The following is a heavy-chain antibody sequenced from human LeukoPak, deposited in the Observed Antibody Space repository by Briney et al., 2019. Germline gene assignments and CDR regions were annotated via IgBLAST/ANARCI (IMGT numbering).Heavy chain of an antibody. CDR1: GGTFSSYT. CDR3: ARDSASYYYDSSGYSFDY. D-gene: IGHD3-22*01. J-gene: IGHJ4*02. V-gene: IGHV1-69*04. CDR2: IISILGIA. Sequence: ASVKVSCKASGGTFSSYTISWVRQGPGQGLEWMGRIISILGIANYAQKFQGRVTITADKSTSTAYMELSSLRSEDTAVYYCARDSASYYYDSSGYSFDYWGQGTLVTASS.